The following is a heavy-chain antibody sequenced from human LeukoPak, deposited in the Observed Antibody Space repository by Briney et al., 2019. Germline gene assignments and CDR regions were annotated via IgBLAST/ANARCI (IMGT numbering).Heavy chain of an antibody. D-gene: IGHD3-10*01. Sequence: PGGSLRLSCAASGFTFSNYAMSWVRQAPGKGLEWVSAISGSGDNTYYADSVRGRFTISRDNSKDTLYLPMKNLRAVDTAMYYCAKDGRCYFGSGSYPFDSWGQGTRVTVSS. J-gene: IGHJ5*01. CDR1: GFTFSNYA. CDR2: ISGSGDNT. CDR3: AKDGRCYFGSGSYPFDS. V-gene: IGHV3-23*01.